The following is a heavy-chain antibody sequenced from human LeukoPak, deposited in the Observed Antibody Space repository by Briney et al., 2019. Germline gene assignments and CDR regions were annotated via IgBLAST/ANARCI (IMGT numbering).Heavy chain of an antibody. CDR1: GLAFSSYS. CDR3: ARDFTPEWFDIH. D-gene: IGHD3-3*01. J-gene: IGHJ4*02. Sequence: GGSLRLFCGASGLAFSSYSMHWVRQAPGKGLEWVGVLSYDGSGEYYTDSVKGRFTISRDNSKNTVYLQMNSLRADDTAVYYCARDFTPEWFDIHWGQGTLVTVSS. V-gene: IGHV3-30*04. CDR2: LSYDGSGE.